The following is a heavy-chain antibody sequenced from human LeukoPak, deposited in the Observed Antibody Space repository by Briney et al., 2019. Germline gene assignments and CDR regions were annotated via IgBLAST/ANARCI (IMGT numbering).Heavy chain of an antibody. Sequence: KSSETLSLTCAVYGGSFSGYYWSWIRQPPGKGLEWIGEINHSGSTNYNPSLKSRVTISVDTSKNQFSLKLSSVTAADTAVYYCARGRGPWDAFDIWGQGTMVTVSS. CDR1: GGSFSGYY. J-gene: IGHJ3*02. D-gene: IGHD6-25*01. CDR3: ARGRGPWDAFDI. CDR2: INHSGST. V-gene: IGHV4-34*01.